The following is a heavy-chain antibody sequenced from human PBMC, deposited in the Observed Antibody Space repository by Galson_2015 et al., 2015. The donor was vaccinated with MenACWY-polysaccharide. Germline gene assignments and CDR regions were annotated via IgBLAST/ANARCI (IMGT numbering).Heavy chain of an antibody. V-gene: IGHV3-73*01. Sequence: SLRLSCAASGFAFSGSPIHWVRQASGKGLEWIGRITTKAKNYATEYVASVKGRFTISRNDSNNTAYLQMSSLRTEDTAMYYCTTILPNAASFDYWGRGTLVTVSS. J-gene: IGHJ4*02. CDR1: GFAFSGSP. CDR2: ITTKAKNYAT. D-gene: IGHD2-2*02. CDR3: TTILPNAASFDY.